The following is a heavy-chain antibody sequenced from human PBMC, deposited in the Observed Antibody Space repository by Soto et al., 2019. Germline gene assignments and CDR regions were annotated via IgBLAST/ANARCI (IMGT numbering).Heavy chain of an antibody. J-gene: IGHJ5*02. CDR1: GFTFSTYW. CDR2: IDSDGGII. V-gene: IGHV3-74*01. D-gene: IGHD3-22*01. Sequence: GGSLRLSCAAPGFTFSTYWVPWVRPNSGEGLVWVSHIDSDGGIITYADSVKGRFTISRDNAKNTLYLQMNSLRAEDTAVYYCVRDQDSRGFSVFNLWGQGTQVTVSS. CDR3: VRDQDSRGFSVFNL.